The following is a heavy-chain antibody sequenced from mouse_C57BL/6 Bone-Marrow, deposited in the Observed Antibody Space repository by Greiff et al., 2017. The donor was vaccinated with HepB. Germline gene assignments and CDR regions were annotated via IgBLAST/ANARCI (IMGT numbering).Heavy chain of an antibody. Sequence: DVLLVESGEGLVKPGGSLKLSCAASGFTFSSYAMSWVRQTPEKRLEWVAYISSGGDYIYYADTVKGRFTISRDNARNTLYLQMSSLKSEDTAMYYCTREDTTSLRYYAMDYWGQGTSVTVSS. CDR3: TREDTTSLRYYAMDY. CDR1: GFTFSSYA. CDR2: ISSGGDYI. D-gene: IGHD1-1*01. V-gene: IGHV5-9-1*02. J-gene: IGHJ4*01.